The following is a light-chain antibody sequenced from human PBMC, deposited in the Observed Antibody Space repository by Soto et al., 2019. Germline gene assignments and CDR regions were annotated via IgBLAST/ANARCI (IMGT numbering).Light chain of an antibody. CDR1: QGISSS. J-gene: IGKJ1*01. Sequence: DIQMTQSPSSVSASVGDRVTITCRASQGISSSLAWYQQKPGKAPKVLIYAASTLQSEVPSRFSGSGSGTDFTLTISSLQPEDFATYYCQQANSFPTFGQGTKVEIK. CDR2: AAS. V-gene: IGKV1-12*01. CDR3: QQANSFPT.